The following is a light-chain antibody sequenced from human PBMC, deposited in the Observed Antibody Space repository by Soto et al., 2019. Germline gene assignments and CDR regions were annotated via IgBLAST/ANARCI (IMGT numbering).Light chain of an antibody. CDR2: AAS. Sequence: DTQMNQSPSSLSASVGDIIAITCRASQSISSYLNWYQQKPGKAPKLLISAASILQSGVPSRFSGSGSGTDFTLTISNLQPEDFAGYYCQQTYSSPINFGQGTRLEIK. V-gene: IGKV1-39*01. CDR1: QSISSY. J-gene: IGKJ5*01. CDR3: QQTYSSPIN.